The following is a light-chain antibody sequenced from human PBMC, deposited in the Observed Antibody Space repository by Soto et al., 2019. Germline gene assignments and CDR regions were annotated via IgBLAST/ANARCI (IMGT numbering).Light chain of an antibody. CDR3: QSYDSSLSASVV. V-gene: IGLV1-47*02. Sequence: QSVLTQPPSASATPGQRVTISCSGSDSNVGINFVYWYQQLPGTAPKLLIYTNDQRPSGVPDRFSGSKSGTSASLAISGLRSEDEADYYCQSYDSSLSASVVFGGGTKLTVL. CDR1: DSNVGINF. J-gene: IGLJ2*01. CDR2: TND.